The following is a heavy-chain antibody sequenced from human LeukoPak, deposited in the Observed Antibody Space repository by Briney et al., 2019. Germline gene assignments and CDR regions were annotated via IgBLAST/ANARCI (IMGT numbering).Heavy chain of an antibody. D-gene: IGHD6-13*01. V-gene: IGHV3-74*01. CDR1: EFTFSNYW. CDR3: ASPTQIAAAGTGAFDV. J-gene: IGHJ3*01. CDR2: ITGDGSST. Sequence: PGGSLRLSCAASEFTFSNYWMHWVRQAPGKGLVWVSWITGDGSSTRYADSVKGRFTISRDNAKNTLYLQMNSLRAEDTAVYYCASPTQIAAAGTGAFDVWGQGTMVTVSS.